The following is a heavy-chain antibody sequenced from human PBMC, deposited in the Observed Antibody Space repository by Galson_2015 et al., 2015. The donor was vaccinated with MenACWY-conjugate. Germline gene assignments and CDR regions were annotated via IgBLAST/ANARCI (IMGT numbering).Heavy chain of an antibody. V-gene: IGHV3-7*03. J-gene: IGHJ4*02. CDR2: IKKDGSGK. CDR1: EFTFNSHW. CDR3: ARGPAYGDRVDFLDL. D-gene: IGHD4-17*01. Sequence: SLRLSCAASEFTFNSHWMSWVRQAPRKRLEWVADIKKDGSGKYYVDSVKGRFANSRDNSKNSLYLQMNSLRAEDTDIYYCARGPAYGDRVDFLDLWGQGTLVPVSS.